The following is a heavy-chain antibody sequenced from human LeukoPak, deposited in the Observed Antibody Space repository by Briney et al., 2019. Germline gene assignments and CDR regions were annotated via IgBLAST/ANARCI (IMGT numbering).Heavy chain of an antibody. CDR2: IYYSGST. J-gene: IGHJ6*02. CDR1: GGSISSYY. CDR3: ARDRGARRITIFGVVNYYGMDV. D-gene: IGHD3-3*01. Sequence: SETLSLTCTVSGGSISSYYWSWIRQPPGKGLEWIGYIYYSGSTNYNPSLKSRVTISVDTSKNQFSLKPSSVTAADTAVYYCARDRGARRITIFGVVNYYGMDVWGQGTTVTVSS. V-gene: IGHV4-59*01.